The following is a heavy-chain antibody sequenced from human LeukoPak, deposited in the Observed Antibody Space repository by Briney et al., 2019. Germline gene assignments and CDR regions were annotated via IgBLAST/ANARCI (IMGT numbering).Heavy chain of an antibody. V-gene: IGHV3-23*01. D-gene: IGHD6-19*01. CDR2: ISGSGGST. J-gene: IGHJ4*02. Sequence: GGSLRLSCAVSGFTFSRYGMSWVRQAPGKGLEWVSIISGSGGSTYYADSVKGRFTISRENSKNTLYLQMNSLRAEDTAVYYCAKDAAGGEQWLWGQGTLVTVSS. CDR3: AKDAAGGEQWL. CDR1: GFTFSRYG.